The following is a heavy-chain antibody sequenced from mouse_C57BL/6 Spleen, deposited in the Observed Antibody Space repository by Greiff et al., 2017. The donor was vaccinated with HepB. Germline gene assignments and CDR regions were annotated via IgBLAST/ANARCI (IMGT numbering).Heavy chain of an antibody. CDR2: INPGSGGT. V-gene: IGHV1-54*01. D-gene: IGHD1-1*01. J-gene: IGHJ4*01. Sequence: VQLQQSGAELVRPGTSVKVSCKASGYAFTNYLIEWVKQRPGQGLEWIGVINPGSGGTNYNEKFKGKATLTADKSSSTAYMQLSSLTSEDSAVYFCARCGDYGSSSYYYAMDYWGQGTSVTVSS. CDR1: GYAFTNYL. CDR3: ARCGDYGSSSYYYAMDY.